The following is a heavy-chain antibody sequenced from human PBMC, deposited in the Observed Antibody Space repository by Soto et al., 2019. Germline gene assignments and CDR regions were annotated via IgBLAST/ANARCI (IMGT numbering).Heavy chain of an antibody. J-gene: IGHJ4*02. CDR1: GFTFDDYA. Sequence: EVQLVESGGGLVQPGRSLRLSCAASGFTFDDYAMHWVRQAPGKGLEWVSGISWNSGSIGYADSVKGRFTISRDNAKNSLYLQMHSLRAEDTAWYYCAKDRGLVLSFYFDYWGQGTLVTVSS. D-gene: IGHD6-19*01. V-gene: IGHV3-9*01. CDR3: AKDRGLVLSFYFDY. CDR2: ISWNSGSI.